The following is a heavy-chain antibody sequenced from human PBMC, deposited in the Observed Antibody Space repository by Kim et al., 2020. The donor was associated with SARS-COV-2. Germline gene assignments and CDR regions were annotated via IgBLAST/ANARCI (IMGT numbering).Heavy chain of an antibody. CDR2: ISGSSSYI. CDR3: AITKEYYYDSSGYPRALDY. V-gene: IGHV3-21*01. D-gene: IGHD3-22*01. Sequence: GGSLRLSCAASGFTFSSYSMNWVRQAPGKGLEWVSSISGSSSYIYYADSVKGRFTISRDNAKNSLYLQMNSLRAEDTAVYYCAITKEYYYDSSGYPRALDYWGQRTLVTVSS. J-gene: IGHJ4*02. CDR1: GFTFSSYS.